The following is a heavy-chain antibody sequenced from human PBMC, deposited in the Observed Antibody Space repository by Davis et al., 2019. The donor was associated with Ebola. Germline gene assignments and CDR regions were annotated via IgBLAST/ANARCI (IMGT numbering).Heavy chain of an antibody. V-gene: IGHV3-74*03. CDR2: INNDGNHI. J-gene: IGHJ6*03. CDR1: GFTFSAYW. CDR3: ARAHDFWSGSLLYYYYMDV. Sequence: PGGSLRLSCAASGFTFSAYWMYWVRQDPTKGLVWVSRINNDGNHITYADSVKGRFTISRDNAKSTLYLQMNSLSAEDTAVYYCARAHDFWSGSLLYYYYMDVWGKGTTVTVSS. D-gene: IGHD3-3*01.